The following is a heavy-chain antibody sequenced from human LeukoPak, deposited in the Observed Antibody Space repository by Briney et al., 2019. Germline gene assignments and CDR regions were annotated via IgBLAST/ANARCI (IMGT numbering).Heavy chain of an antibody. D-gene: IGHD3-9*01. J-gene: IGHJ4*02. CDR3: ARGNDILTGYYFFDY. Sequence: ASVKVSCKASGYTFTGYYMHWVRQAPGQGLEWMGWIKPNSGGTNYAQKFQGRVTMTRDTSISTAYMELSRLRSDDTAVYYCARGNDILTGYYFFDYWGQGTLVTVSS. CDR1: GYTFTGYY. V-gene: IGHV1-2*02. CDR2: IKPNSGGT.